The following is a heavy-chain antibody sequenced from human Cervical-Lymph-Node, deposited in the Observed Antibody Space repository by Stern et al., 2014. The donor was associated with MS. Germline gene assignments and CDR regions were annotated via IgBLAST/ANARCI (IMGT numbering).Heavy chain of an antibody. CDR1: GATFSIYA. V-gene: IGHV1-69*01. Sequence: VQLVQSGGEVKKPGSSVKVSCKASGATFSIYAISWVRQAPGQGLEWMGGVIPISGTTNYAQKFQGRVTITADEFTRTAYMELSSLRSEDTAVYYCARETLTRSYYYGMDVWGQGTTVTVSS. D-gene: IGHD4-11*01. J-gene: IGHJ6*02. CDR3: ARETLTRSYYYGMDV. CDR2: VIPISGTT.